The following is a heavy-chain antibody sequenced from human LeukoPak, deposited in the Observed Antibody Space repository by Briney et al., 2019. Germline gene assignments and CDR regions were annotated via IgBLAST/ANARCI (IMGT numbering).Heavy chain of an antibody. CDR2: ISAYNGNT. V-gene: IGHV1-18*01. Sequence: ASVKVSCKASGYTFTSYGISWVRQAPGQGLEWMGWISAYNGNTNYAQKLQGRVTMTTDTSTSTAYKELRSLRSDDTAVYYCAREQNVGATDYWGQGTLVTVSS. J-gene: IGHJ4*02. CDR1: GYTFTSYG. CDR3: AREQNVGATDY. D-gene: IGHD1-26*01.